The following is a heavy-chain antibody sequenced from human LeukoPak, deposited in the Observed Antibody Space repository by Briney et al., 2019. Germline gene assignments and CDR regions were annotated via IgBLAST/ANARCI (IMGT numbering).Heavy chain of an antibody. CDR2: IYYSGST. J-gene: IGHJ4*02. CDR3: ARSRGYSYGTTFLDY. V-gene: IGHV4-59*08. CDR1: GGSISTYY. D-gene: IGHD5-18*01. Sequence: SETLSLTCTVSGGSISTYYWSWIRQPPGKGLEWIGYIYYSGSTNYNPSLKSRVTISVDTSKNQFSLKLSSVTAADTAVYYCARSRGYSYGTTFLDYWGQGTLVTVSS.